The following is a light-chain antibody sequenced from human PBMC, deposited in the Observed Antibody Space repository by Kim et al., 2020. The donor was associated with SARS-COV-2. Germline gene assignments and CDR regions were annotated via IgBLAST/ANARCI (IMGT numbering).Light chain of an antibody. CDR3: LQHHTYPFT. CDR2: ASS. CDR1: QDINNY. V-gene: IGKV1-17*03. J-gene: IGKJ2*01. Sequence: SASVGDRVTITCRASQDINNYLSWFQYKPGKVPKRLIYASSSLQGGVPSRFSGSHSGTEFTLTISGLQPEDFATYYCLQHHTYPFTFGQGTKLEIK.